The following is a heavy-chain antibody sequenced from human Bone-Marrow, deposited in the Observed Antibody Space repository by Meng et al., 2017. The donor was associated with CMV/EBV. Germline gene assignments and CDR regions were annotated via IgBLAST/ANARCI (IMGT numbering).Heavy chain of an antibody. CDR1: GGSISSSSYY. D-gene: IGHD6-13*01. J-gene: IGHJ5*02. CDR2: IYYSGST. CDR3: ASRSSSWTGQYNWYDP. Sequence: SETLSLTCTVSGGSISSSSYYWGWIRQPPGKGLEWIGSIYYSGSTYYNPSLKSRVTISVDTSKNQFSLKLSSVTAADTAVYYCASRSSSWTGQYNWYDPWGQRTLVAASS. V-gene: IGHV4-39*01.